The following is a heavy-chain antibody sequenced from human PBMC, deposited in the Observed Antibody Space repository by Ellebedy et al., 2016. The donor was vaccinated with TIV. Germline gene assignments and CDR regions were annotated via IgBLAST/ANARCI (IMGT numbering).Heavy chain of an antibody. Sequence: SETLSLXCTVSGGSISSYYWSWIRQPPGKGLEWIGYIYYSGSTNYNPSLKSRVTISVDTSKNQFSLKLSSVTAADTAVYYCARGHGGYYGSGSYYTINWFDPWGQGTRVTVSS. CDR3: ARGHGGYYGSGSYYTINWFDP. V-gene: IGHV4-59*12. CDR2: IYYSGST. CDR1: GGSISSYY. J-gene: IGHJ5*02. D-gene: IGHD3-10*01.